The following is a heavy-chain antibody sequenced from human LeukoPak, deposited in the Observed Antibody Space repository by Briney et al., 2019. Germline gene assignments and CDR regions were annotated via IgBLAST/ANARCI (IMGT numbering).Heavy chain of an antibody. Sequence: SETLSLTCSVSGGSLNSYYWSWIRQPPGKGLEWIGYIYYSGSTNYNPSLSGTTNYNPSLKSRVTISLDTSKNQFSLKLNSVTAADTAVYYCGRAHGSSGGYYRYVDVWGTGTTVTVSS. J-gene: IGHJ6*03. D-gene: IGHD6-13*01. V-gene: IGHV4-59*01. CDR1: GGSLNSYY. CDR3: GRAHGSSGGYYRYVDV. CDR2: IYYSGSTNYNPSLSGTT.